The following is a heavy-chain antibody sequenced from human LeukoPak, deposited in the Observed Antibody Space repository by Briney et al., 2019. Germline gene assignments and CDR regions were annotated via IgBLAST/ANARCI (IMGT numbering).Heavy chain of an antibody. CDR1: VFSFSSYR. D-gene: IGHD3-10*01. V-gene: IGHV3-21*01. J-gene: IGHJ6*02. Sequence: GGSLRLSCAASVFSFSSYRMNWVRQAPGKGLEWVSSISSSSSSIYYADSVKGRFTISRDNAKNSLYLQMNSLRAEDTAVYYCARDGYYYKAMDVWGQGTTVTVSS. CDR2: ISSSSSSI. CDR3: ARDGYYYKAMDV.